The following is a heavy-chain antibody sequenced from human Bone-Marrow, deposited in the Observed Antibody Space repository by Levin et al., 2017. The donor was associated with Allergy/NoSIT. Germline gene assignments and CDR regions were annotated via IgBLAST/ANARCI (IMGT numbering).Heavy chain of an antibody. CDR3: ARYDFWSGYPHPGYYYYYGMDV. D-gene: IGHD3-3*01. Sequence: GESLKISCAASGFTFSSYAMSWVRQAPGKGLEWVSAISGSGGSTYYADSVKGRFTISRDNSKNTLYLQMNSLRAEDTAVYYCARYDFWSGYPHPGYYYYYGMDVWGQGTTVTVSS. J-gene: IGHJ6*02. V-gene: IGHV3-23*01. CDR2: ISGSGGST. CDR1: GFTFSSYA.